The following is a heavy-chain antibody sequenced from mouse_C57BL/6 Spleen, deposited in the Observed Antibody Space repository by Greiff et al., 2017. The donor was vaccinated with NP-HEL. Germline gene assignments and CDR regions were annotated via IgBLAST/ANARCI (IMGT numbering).Heavy chain of an antibody. CDR3: ARSVYFYFDY. J-gene: IGHJ2*01. CDR2: ISSGSSTI. Sequence: EVHLVESGGGLVKPGGSLKLSCAASGFTFSDYGMHWVRQAPEKGLEWVAYISSGSSTIYYADTVKGRFTISRDNAKNTLVLQMTSLRSEDTAMYYCARSVYFYFDYWGQGTTLTVSS. CDR1: GFTFSDYG. D-gene: IGHD2-1*01. V-gene: IGHV5-17*01.